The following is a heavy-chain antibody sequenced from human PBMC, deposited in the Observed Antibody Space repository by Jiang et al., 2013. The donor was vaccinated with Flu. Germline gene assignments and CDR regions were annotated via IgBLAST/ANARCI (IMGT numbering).Heavy chain of an antibody. CDR1: GGSISSYY. D-gene: IGHD2-21*02. V-gene: IGHV4-59*01. J-gene: IGHJ3*02. CDR2: IYYSGST. CDR3: ARDLGGYCGGDCYSDSDAFDI. Sequence: GPGLVKPSETLSLTCTVSGGSISSYYWSWIRQPPGKGLEWIGYIYYSGSTNYNSSLKSRVTISVDTSKNQFSLKLSSVTAADTAVYYCARDLGGYCGGDCYSDSDAFDIWSQGTMVTVFS.